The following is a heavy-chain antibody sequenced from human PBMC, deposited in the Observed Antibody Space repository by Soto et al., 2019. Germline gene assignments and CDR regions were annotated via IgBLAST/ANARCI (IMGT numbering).Heavy chain of an antibody. CDR2: ISAYNGNT. J-gene: IGHJ6*02. D-gene: IGHD2-21*02. V-gene: IGHV1-18*01. CDR1: GYTFTSYG. Sequence: QVQLVQSGAEVKKPGASVKVSCKASGYTFTSYGITWVRQAPGQGLEWMGGISAYNGNTNYAQKLQGRVTMTTDKSTSTAYMELRSLRSDDTAVYYCARASSYCGGDCYYYYGMDVWGQGTTVTVSS. CDR3: ARASSYCGGDCYYYYGMDV.